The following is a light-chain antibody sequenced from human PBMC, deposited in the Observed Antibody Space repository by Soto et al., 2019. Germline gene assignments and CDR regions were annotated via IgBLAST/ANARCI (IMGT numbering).Light chain of an antibody. Sequence: QSALTQPRSVSGSPGQSVTISCTGTSSDVGAYKYVSWYQQHPGKAPKLLIYDVSKWPSGVPDRFSGSKSGNKASLTISGLHAEDEADYYCCSYAGTYTWVFGGGTKLTVL. CDR1: SSDVGAYKY. CDR3: CSYAGTYTWV. V-gene: IGLV2-11*01. CDR2: DVS. J-gene: IGLJ2*01.